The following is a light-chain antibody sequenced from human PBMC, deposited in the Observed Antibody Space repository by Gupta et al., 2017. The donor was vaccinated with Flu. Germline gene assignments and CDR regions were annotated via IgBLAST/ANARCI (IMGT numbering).Light chain of an antibody. J-gene: IGLJ2*01. Sequence: QSALTQPPSASRSPGQSVTIACTGTSSVVGGYNYVSWYQQHRGKAPKLMSYEVSKGPSGVPDRVSGSKSGNLASLTVSGRQAEDEADYYCSSYAGSKNLVFGVGTKLTVL. V-gene: IGLV2-8*01. CDR2: EVS. CDR3: SSYAGSKNLV. CDR1: SSVVGGYNY.